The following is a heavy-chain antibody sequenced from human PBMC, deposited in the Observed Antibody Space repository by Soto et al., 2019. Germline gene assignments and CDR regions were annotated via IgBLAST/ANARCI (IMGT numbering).Heavy chain of an antibody. CDR1: GFTFSSYG. CDR2: ISYDGSNK. Sequence: PGGSLRLSCAASGFTFSSYGMHWVRQAPGKGLEWVAVISYDGSNKYYADSVKGRFTISRDNSKNTLYLQMNSLRAEVTAVYYCAKLSEYYGMDVWGQGTTVTVSS. V-gene: IGHV3-30*18. CDR3: AKLSEYYGMDV. D-gene: IGHD3-10*01. J-gene: IGHJ6*02.